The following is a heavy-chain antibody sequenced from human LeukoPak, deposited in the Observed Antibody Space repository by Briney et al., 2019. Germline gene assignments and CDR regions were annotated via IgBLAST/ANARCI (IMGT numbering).Heavy chain of an antibody. D-gene: IGHD6-13*01. J-gene: IGHJ4*02. CDR2: IYNSGST. CDR1: GGSISSYY. V-gene: IGHV4-59*01. Sequence: SETLSLTCTVSGGSISSYYWSWIRQAPGKGLEWVWYIYNSGSTNYNPSLKSRVTISVDTSKNQFSLKLSSVTAADTAVYYCVSCRYSNSWFDYWGQGTLVTVSS. CDR3: VSCRYSNSWFDY.